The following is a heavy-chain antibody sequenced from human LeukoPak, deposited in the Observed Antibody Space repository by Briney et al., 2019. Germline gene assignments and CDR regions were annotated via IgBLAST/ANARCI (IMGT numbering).Heavy chain of an antibody. Sequence: GASVKVSCKASGYTFTNYGISWVRQAPGQGLEWMGWISAYNGNTNYAQKLQGRVTLTTDISTSTAYMELRSLRSDDTAVYYCARDAALKCSTVDYWGQGTLVTVSS. CDR3: ARDAALKCSTVDY. CDR1: GYTFTNYG. J-gene: IGHJ4*02. D-gene: IGHD3-10*02. CDR2: ISAYNGNT. V-gene: IGHV1-18*01.